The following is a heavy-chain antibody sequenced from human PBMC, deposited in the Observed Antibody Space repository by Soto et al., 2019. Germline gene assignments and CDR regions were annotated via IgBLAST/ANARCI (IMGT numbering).Heavy chain of an antibody. V-gene: IGHV1-69*12. CDR1: GGTFRNSA. CDR3: ARDNDRPQLGGNYYYILDV. Sequence: QVQLEQSGAEVKKPGSSVKVSCKASGGTFRNSAISWVRQAPGQGLEWMGGIMPIFRTPDYAQKFQGRVTIPADESTNTAYMELSGLRSDDTAVYYCARDNDRPQLGGNYYYILDVWGHGTTVTVSS. D-gene: IGHD1-1*01. CDR2: IMPIFRTP. J-gene: IGHJ6*02.